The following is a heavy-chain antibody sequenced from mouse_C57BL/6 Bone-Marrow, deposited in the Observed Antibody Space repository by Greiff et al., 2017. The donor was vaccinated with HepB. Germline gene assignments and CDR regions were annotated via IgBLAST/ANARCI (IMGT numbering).Heavy chain of an antibody. CDR1: EYEFPSHD. J-gene: IGHJ2*01. D-gene: IGHD2-3*01. Sequence: EVQLVESGGGLVQPGESLKLSCESNEYEFPSHDMSWVRKTPVKRLELVAAINSDGGSTYYPDTMERRSIISRDNTKKTLYLQMSSLRSEDTALYYCARQIYDGYFYDDWGQGTTLTVSS. V-gene: IGHV5-2*01. CDR2: INSDGGST. CDR3: ARQIYDGYFYDD.